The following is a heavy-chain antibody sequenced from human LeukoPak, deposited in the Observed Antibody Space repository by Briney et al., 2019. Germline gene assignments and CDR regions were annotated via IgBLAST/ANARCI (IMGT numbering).Heavy chain of an antibody. D-gene: IGHD2-21*02. Sequence: SGGSLRLSCVVSGFTFNRCWMNWVRQAPGKGLEWVAHINPDGRDTYYVDSVKGRFTISRDNAQNSMYLQMNSLRVEDTAVYYCASRDPYCGGDCYFDYWGQGTLVTVSS. J-gene: IGHJ4*02. CDR3: ASRDPYCGGDCYFDY. CDR2: INPDGRDT. CDR1: GFTFNRCW. V-gene: IGHV3-7*03.